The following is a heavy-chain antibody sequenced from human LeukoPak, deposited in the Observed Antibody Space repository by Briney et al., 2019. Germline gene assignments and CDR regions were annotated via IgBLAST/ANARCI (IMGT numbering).Heavy chain of an antibody. CDR2: MYNSGST. J-gene: IGHJ4*02. Sequence: SETLSLTCTVSGGSISGSYWSWIRQPPGKGLEWIAYMYNSGSTNYNPSLKSRVTISVDTSKNQFSLKLSSVTAADTAVYYCARATYDILTGYNDYWGQGTLVTVSS. D-gene: IGHD3-9*01. V-gene: IGHV4-59*01. CDR3: ARATYDILTGYNDY. CDR1: GGSISGSY.